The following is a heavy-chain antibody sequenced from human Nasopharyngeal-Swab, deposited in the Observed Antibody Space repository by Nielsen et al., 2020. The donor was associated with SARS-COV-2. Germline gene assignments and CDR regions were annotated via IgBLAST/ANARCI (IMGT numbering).Heavy chain of an antibody. CDR2: INHSGST. D-gene: IGHD3-3*01. Sequence: WIRQPPGKGLEWIGEINHSGSTNYNPSLKSRVTISVDTSKNQFSLKLSSVTAADTAVYYCARGSDYDFWSGYYYGVDVWGQGTTVTVSS. J-gene: IGHJ6*02. CDR3: ARGSDYDFWSGYYYGVDV. V-gene: IGHV4-34*01.